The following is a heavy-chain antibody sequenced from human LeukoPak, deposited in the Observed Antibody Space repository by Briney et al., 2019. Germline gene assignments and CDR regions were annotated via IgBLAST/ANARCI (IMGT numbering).Heavy chain of an antibody. Sequence: GGSLRLSCAASGFTFSNAWMSWVRQAPGKGLEWVGRIKSKTDGGTTDYAAPVKGRFTISRDDSKNTLYLQMNSLKTEDTAVYYCTTMAGGSSWYVFRDYWGQGTLVTVSS. CDR2: IKSKTDGGTT. D-gene: IGHD6-13*01. CDR1: GFTFSNAW. J-gene: IGHJ4*02. CDR3: TTMAGGSSWYVFRDY. V-gene: IGHV3-15*01.